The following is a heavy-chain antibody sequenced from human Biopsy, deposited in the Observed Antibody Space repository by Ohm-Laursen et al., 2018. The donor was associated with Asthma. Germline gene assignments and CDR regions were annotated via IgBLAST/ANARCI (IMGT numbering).Heavy chain of an antibody. J-gene: IGHJ6*02. CDR3: ARRITIFGVVQKDHGMDA. V-gene: IGHV4-39*01. Sequence: SETLSLTCTVSGGSMTPTSHYWDWIRQAPGKGLEWIGHISYGGKTSYNPSLKNRVTISRDTSKNQFSLRLTSVTAADTAVYFCARRITIFGVVQKDHGMDAWGQGTTVIVSS. CDR2: ISYGGKT. CDR1: GGSMTPTSHY. D-gene: IGHD3-3*01.